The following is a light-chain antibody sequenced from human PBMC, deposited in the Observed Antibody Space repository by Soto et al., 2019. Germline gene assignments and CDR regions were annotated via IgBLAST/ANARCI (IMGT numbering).Light chain of an antibody. V-gene: IGKV1-9*01. J-gene: IGKJ4*01. CDR1: QDISSS. Sequence: DIQLTQSPSFLSASVGDRVTITCRASQDISSSLAWYQQKPGKAPKLLIYDASTLQTGVPSRFRGSGSGTEFTLTTSSLQPEDFATYSCQQLASYPIGTFDGGTKVDIK. CDR2: DAS. CDR3: QQLASYPIGT.